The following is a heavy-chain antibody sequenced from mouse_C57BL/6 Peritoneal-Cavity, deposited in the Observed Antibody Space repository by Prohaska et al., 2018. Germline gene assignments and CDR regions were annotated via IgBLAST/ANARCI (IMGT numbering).Heavy chain of an antibody. V-gene: IGHV5-9-1*02. CDR3: TRGGTTVLAPFDY. Sequence: RLERVAYISRCGDYIYYADTVKCRFTISRDNARNTLYLQMSSLKSEDTAMYYCTRGGTTVLAPFDYWGHGTTLTFSS. D-gene: IGHD1-1*01. J-gene: IGHJ2*01. CDR2: ISRCGDYI.